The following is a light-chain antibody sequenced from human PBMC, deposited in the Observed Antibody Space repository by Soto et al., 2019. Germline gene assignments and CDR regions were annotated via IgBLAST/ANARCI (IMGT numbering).Light chain of an antibody. CDR2: DVS. CDR3: SSYTSSSITLV. V-gene: IGLV2-14*01. CDR1: SSDVGGYNY. Sequence: QSALTQPASVSGSPGQSITISCTGTSSDVGGYNYVSWYQQHPGKAPKLMIYDVSNRPSGVSNRFSGSKSGNTASLTISGLQAEDEADYYCSSYTSSSITLVFGTGTKLTVL. J-gene: IGLJ1*01.